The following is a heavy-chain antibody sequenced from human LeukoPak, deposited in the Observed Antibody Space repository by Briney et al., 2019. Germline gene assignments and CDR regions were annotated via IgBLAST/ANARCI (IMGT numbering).Heavy chain of an antibody. Sequence: PSQTLSLTCTVPGGSISSGGYYWSWIRQHPGKGLEWIGYIYYSGSTYYNPSLKSRVTISVDTSKNQFSLKLSSVTAADTAVYYCASTYYYDSSGYRASGYFDYWGQGTLVTVSS. CDR3: ASTYYYDSSGYRASGYFDY. V-gene: IGHV4-31*03. CDR1: GGSISSGGYY. J-gene: IGHJ4*02. D-gene: IGHD3-22*01. CDR2: IYYSGST.